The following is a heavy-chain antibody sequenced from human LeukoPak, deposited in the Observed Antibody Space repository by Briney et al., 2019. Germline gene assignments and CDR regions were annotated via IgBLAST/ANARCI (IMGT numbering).Heavy chain of an antibody. Sequence: GASVKVSCKASGGTFSSYAISWVRQAPGQGLEWMGGIIPIFGTANYAQKFQGRVTITTDESTSTAYMELSSLRSEDTAVYYCARDNHDSSGYYSAFDIWGQGTMVTVSS. J-gene: IGHJ3*02. CDR3: ARDNHDSSGYYSAFDI. CDR2: IIPIFGTA. CDR1: GGTFSSYA. V-gene: IGHV1-69*05. D-gene: IGHD3-22*01.